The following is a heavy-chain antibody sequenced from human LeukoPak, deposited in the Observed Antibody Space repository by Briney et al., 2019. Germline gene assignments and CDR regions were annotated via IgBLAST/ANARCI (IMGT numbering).Heavy chain of an antibody. CDR1: GFRFSSDG. V-gene: IGHV3-30*18. Sequence: PWESLRLSCAASGFRFSSDGMHWVRQAPGKGLEWVAVISYDGSNKYYADSVKGRFTISRDNSKNTLYLQMNSLRAEDTAVYYCAKDWSYGDFDYWGQGTLVTVSS. CDR3: AKDWSYGDFDY. J-gene: IGHJ4*02. CDR2: ISYDGSNK. D-gene: IGHD5-18*01.